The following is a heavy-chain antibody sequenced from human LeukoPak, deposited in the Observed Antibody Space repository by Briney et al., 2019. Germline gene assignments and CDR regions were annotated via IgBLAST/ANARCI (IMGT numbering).Heavy chain of an antibody. J-gene: IGHJ4*02. V-gene: IGHV1-18*01. Sequence: ASVKVSYKASGYTFTSYGISWVRQAPGQGLEWMGWISAYNGNTNYAQKLQGRVTMTTDTSTSTAYMELRSLRSDDTAVYYCARDTSSISSGWWMPTPDYWGQGTLVTVSS. CDR2: ISAYNGNT. D-gene: IGHD6-19*01. CDR1: GYTFTSYG. CDR3: ARDTSSISSGWWMPTPDY.